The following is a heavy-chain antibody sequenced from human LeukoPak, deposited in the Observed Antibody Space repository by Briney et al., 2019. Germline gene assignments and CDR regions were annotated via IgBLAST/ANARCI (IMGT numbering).Heavy chain of an antibody. CDR3: ARGGYCSSTSCYGSDY. CDR1: GYTFTSYG. Sequence: ASVKVSCKASGYTFTSYGISWVRQAPGQGLGWMGWISAYNGNTNYAQKLQGRVTMTTDTSTSTAYMELRSLRSDDTAVYYCARGGYCSSTSCYGSDYWGQGTLVTVSS. CDR2: ISAYNGNT. D-gene: IGHD2-2*01. J-gene: IGHJ4*02. V-gene: IGHV1-18*01.